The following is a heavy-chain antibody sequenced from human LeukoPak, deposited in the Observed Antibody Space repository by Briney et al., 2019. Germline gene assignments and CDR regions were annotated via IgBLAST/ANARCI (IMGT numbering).Heavy chain of an antibody. D-gene: IGHD6-19*01. CDR1: GFTLNGYG. V-gene: IGHV3-30*18. J-gene: IGHJ4*02. Sequence: GGSLRLSCVASGFTLNGYGMFWVRQAPGHGLEWVAVISYDGTDKFYAESVKGRFTISRDNPKNTLSLQMDSLRADDTALYYCAKGTSAWYAGFDYWGQGTLVTVSS. CDR2: ISYDGTDK. CDR3: AKGTSAWYAGFDY.